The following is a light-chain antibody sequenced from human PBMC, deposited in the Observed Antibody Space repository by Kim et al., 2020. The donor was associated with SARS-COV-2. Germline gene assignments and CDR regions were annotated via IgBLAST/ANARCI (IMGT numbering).Light chain of an antibody. V-gene: IGLV2-8*01. CDR2: DVN. Sequence: QSVLTQPPSASGSPGQPVTISCSGIYNYISWYQQHPGKTPKLLIYDVNKRPSGVPDRFSGSKSANTASLTVSGLQADDEADYYCSSFAASNILLFGGGTKVTVL. J-gene: IGLJ2*01. CDR1: YNY. CDR3: SSFAASNILL.